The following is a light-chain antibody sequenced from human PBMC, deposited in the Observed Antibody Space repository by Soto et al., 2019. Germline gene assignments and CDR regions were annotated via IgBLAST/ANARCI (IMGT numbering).Light chain of an antibody. J-gene: IGKJ5*01. CDR3: QQSDDLPT. CDR1: QDINNY. CDR2: DAS. V-gene: IGKV1-33*01. Sequence: DIQLTQCPSSLSASVGDRVTITCQASQDINNYVNWYQQKPGTAPNLLIYDASTLKPGVPSRFSGSGSGTDFTFTISSLQPEDFATYFCQQSDDLPTFGQGTRLEIK.